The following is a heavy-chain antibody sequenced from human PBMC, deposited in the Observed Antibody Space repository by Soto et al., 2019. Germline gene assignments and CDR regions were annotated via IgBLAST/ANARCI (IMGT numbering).Heavy chain of an antibody. V-gene: IGHV1-18*01. CDR2: ISSYNGNT. CDR1: GYTFTIYG. CDR3: ARYRGGSSPRDWFDP. D-gene: IGHD6-6*01. Sequence: GASVKVSCKASGYTFTIYGISWVRQAPGQGLEWMGWISSYNGNTNYAQKLLGRVTMTTDTSTSTAYMELRSLRSDDTAVYYCARYRGGSSPRDWFDPWGQGTLVTVSS. J-gene: IGHJ5*02.